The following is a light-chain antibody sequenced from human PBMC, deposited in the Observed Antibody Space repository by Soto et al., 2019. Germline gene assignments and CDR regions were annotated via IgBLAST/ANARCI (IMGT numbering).Light chain of an antibody. CDR2: GAS. V-gene: IGKV3-20*01. J-gene: IGKJ1*01. Sequence: EIVLTQSPGTLSLSPGERATLSCRASQSVSSSYLAWYQQKPGQAPRLVIYGASSRATGIPDRFSGSGSGTDFTLTISRLEPEDFAVYYCQQYDSSTGWTFGQGTKVEIK. CDR1: QSVSSSY. CDR3: QQYDSSTGWT.